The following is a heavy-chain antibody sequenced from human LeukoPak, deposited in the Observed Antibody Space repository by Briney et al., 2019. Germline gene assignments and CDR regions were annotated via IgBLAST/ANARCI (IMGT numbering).Heavy chain of an antibody. D-gene: IGHD2-15*01. J-gene: IGHJ4*02. CDR3: AKPAGYCSGGGCYILDY. V-gene: IGHV3-30*02. CDR2: IRYDGSNK. Sequence: GGSLRLSCAASGFTFSSYGMHWVRQAPGKGLEWVAFIRYDGSNKYYADSVKGRFTISRDNSKNTLYLQMNSLRAEDTAVYYCAKPAGYCSGGGCYILDYWGQGTLVTVSS. CDR1: GFTFSSYG.